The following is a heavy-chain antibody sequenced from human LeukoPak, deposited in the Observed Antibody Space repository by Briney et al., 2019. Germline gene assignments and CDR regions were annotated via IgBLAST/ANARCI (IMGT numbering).Heavy chain of an antibody. V-gene: IGHV6-1*01. Sequence: SQTLSLTCAISGDSVSSNSAAWNWFRQSPSRGLEWLGRTYYRSKWYNDYAVSVKSQITINADTSKNQFSLQLSSVTPEDTAVYYCAGGTGVFDCWGQGTLVIVSS. CDR1: GDSVSSNSAA. D-gene: IGHD7-27*01. CDR2: TYYRSKWYN. J-gene: IGHJ4*02. CDR3: AGGTGVFDC.